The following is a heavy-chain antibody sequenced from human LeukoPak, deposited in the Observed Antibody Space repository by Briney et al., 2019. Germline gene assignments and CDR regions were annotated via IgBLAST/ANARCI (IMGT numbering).Heavy chain of an antibody. V-gene: IGHV1-2*02. Sequence: GAPVKVSCRASGYTFTGYYMHWVRQAPGQGLEWMGWINPNSGGTNYAQKFQGRVTMTRDTSISTAYMELSRLRSDDTAVYYCARDLGPYYYYGMDVWGQGTTVTVSS. CDR2: INPNSGGT. CDR3: ARDLGPYYYYGMDV. CDR1: GYTFTGYY. J-gene: IGHJ6*02.